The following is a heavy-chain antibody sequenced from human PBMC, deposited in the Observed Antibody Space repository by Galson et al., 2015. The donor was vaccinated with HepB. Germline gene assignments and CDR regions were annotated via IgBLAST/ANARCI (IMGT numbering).Heavy chain of an antibody. D-gene: IGHD6-19*01. Sequence: SVKVSCKASGGTFSSYAISWVRQAPGQGLEWMGRIIPILGIANYAQKFQGRVTITADKSTSTAYMELSSLRSEDTAVYYCAREDSKWLVQSGWGQGTLVTVSS. CDR1: GGTFSSYA. V-gene: IGHV1-69*04. CDR2: IIPILGIA. CDR3: AREDSKWLVQSG. J-gene: IGHJ4*02.